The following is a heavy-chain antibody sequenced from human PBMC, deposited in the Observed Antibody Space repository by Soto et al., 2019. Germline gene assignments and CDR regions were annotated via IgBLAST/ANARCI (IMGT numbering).Heavy chain of an antibody. V-gene: IGHV3-30*18. CDR2: ISYDGSNK. CDR1: GFTFSSYG. Sequence: SLRLSCAASGFTFSSYGMHWVRQAPGKGLEWVAVISYDGSNKYYADSVKGRFTISRDNSKNTLYLQMNSLRAEDTAVYYCAKDGSAWGYYYYYGMDVWGQGTTVTVSS. J-gene: IGHJ6*02. D-gene: IGHD1-26*01. CDR3: AKDGSAWGYYYYYGMDV.